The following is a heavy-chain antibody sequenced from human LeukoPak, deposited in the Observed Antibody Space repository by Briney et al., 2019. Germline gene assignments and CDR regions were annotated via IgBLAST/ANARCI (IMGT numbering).Heavy chain of an antibody. CDR2: ISWNSGSI. J-gene: IGHJ4*02. Sequence: GGSLRLSCAASGFTFDDYAMHWVRQAPGKGLEWVSGISWNSGSIGYADSVKGRFTISRDNAKNSLYLQMNSLRAEDTALYYCAKDSSSWYYFDYWGQGTLDTVSS. CDR1: GFTFDDYA. CDR3: AKDSSSWYYFDY. D-gene: IGHD6-13*01. V-gene: IGHV3-9*01.